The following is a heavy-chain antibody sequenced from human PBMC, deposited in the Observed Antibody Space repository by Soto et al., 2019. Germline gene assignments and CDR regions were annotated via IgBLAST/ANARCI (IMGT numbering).Heavy chain of an antibody. Sequence: GESLKISCKGSGYSFTSSWIAWVRQMPGSGLEWVGIISPGDSDTRSSPSFQGQVTISVDKSISTAYLQWSSLKAADTAMYYCARLLEQWLPIWDQGTLVTVSS. D-gene: IGHD6-19*01. CDR1: GYSFTSSW. J-gene: IGHJ4*02. V-gene: IGHV5-51*01. CDR3: ARLLEQWLPI. CDR2: ISPGDSDT.